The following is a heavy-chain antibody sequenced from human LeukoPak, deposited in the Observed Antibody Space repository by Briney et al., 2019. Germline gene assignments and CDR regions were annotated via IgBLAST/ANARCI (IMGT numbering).Heavy chain of an antibody. V-gene: IGHV4-4*07. Sequence: SETLSLTCTVSGGSISSYYWSWIRQPAGKGLEWIGHIYTSGSTNYNPSLKSRVTMSVDTSKNQFSLKLSSVTAADTAVYYCASRDKRAPYWYFDLWGRGTLVTVSS. D-gene: IGHD1-26*01. CDR1: GGSISSYY. CDR3: ASRDKRAPYWYFDL. J-gene: IGHJ2*01. CDR2: IYTSGST.